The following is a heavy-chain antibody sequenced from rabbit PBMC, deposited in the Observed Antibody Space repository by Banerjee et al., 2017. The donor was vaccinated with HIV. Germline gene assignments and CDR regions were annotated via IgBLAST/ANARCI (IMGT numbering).Heavy chain of an antibody. J-gene: IGHJ6*01. CDR1: GFSFSSSA. V-gene: IGHV1S45*01. CDR2: IYNGDDST. D-gene: IGHD6-1*01. CDR3: ARGYGGYVGYVYTTLYYGMDL. Sequence: QEQVVESGGGLVQPEGSLTLSCAASGFSFSSSAMCWVRQAPGKGLEWIGCIYNGDDSTYYANWAKGRFTISKASSSTVTLQMTSLTAADTATYFCARGYGGYVGYVYTTLYYGMDLWGQGTLVTVS.